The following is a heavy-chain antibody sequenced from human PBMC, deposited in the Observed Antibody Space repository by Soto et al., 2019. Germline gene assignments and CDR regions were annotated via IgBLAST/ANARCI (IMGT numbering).Heavy chain of an antibody. Sequence: SVKVSGRASGYTFTNYAIHWVRQAPGQRLEWMGGIIPIFGTANYAQKFQGRVTITADESTSTAYMELSSLRSEDTAVYYCARSQFWSGYFPGYYYYGMDVWGQGTTVTVSS. CDR1: GYTFTNYA. J-gene: IGHJ6*02. CDR3: ARSQFWSGYFPGYYYYGMDV. D-gene: IGHD3-3*01. V-gene: IGHV1-69*13. CDR2: IIPIFGTA.